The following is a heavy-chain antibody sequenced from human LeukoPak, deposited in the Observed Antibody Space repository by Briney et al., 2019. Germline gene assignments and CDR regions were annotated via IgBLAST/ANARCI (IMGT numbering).Heavy chain of an antibody. Sequence: SETLSLTCTVSGGSISSGSYYWSWIRQPAGKGLEWIGRIYTSGSTNYNPSLKSRVTISVDTSKNQFSLKLSSVTAADTAVYYCASSGTGGPFGYWGQGTLVTVSS. CDR2: IYTSGST. CDR3: ASSGTGGPFGY. J-gene: IGHJ4*02. V-gene: IGHV4-61*02. D-gene: IGHD2-8*02. CDR1: GGSISSGSYY.